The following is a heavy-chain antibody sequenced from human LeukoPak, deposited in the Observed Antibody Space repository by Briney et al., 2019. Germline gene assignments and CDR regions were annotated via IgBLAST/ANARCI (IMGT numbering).Heavy chain of an antibody. D-gene: IGHD5-18*01. CDR3: TTDQDTAMAQPFDY. V-gene: IGHV3-73*01. J-gene: IGHJ4*02. CDR2: LRSKANSYAT. Sequence: PGGSLRLSCAASGFTFSGSAMHWVRQASGKGLEWVGRLRSKANSYATAYAASVKGRFTISRDDSKNTAYLQMNSLKTEDTAVYYCTTDQDTAMAQPFDYWGQGTLVTVSS. CDR1: GFTFSGSA.